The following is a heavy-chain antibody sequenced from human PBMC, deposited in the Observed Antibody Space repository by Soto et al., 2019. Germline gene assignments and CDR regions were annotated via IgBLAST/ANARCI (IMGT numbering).Heavy chain of an antibody. CDR1: GFTFSSYS. J-gene: IGHJ4*02. V-gene: IGHV3-21*01. Sequence: PGGSLRLSCAASGFTFSSYSMNWVRQAPGKGLEWVSSISSSSSYIYYADSVKGRFTISRDNAKNSLYLQMNSLRAEDTAVYYCARDRPYSSSWLAPDYWGQGTLVTVSS. CDR3: ARDRPYSSSWLAPDY. CDR2: ISSSSSYI. D-gene: IGHD6-13*01.